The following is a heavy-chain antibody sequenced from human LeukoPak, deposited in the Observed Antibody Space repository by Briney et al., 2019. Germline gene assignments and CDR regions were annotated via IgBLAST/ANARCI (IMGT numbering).Heavy chain of an antibody. D-gene: IGHD3-9*01. V-gene: IGHV3-23*01. J-gene: IGHJ6*02. CDR3: AKIFLPYDILTPYGMDV. Sequence: PGGSLRLSCAAAGFTFSSYAMSWVRQAPGKGLEWVSAISGSGGSTYYADSVKGRFSISRDNSKNTLYLQMNSLRAEDTAVYYCAKIFLPYDILTPYGMDVWGQGTTVTVSS. CDR1: GFTFSSYA. CDR2: ISGSGGST.